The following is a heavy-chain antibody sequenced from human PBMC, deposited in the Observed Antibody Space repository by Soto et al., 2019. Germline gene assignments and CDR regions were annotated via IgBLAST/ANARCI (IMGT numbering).Heavy chain of an antibody. CDR2: INPGDSGT. CDR1: GYNFGNYW. CDR3: ARQHTSNWNSPNYYYYYGMDV. D-gene: IGHD1-7*01. Sequence: GESLKISCKGSGYNFGNYWIGWVRQMPGKXLEWMGVINPGDSGTTYSPSFQGQVTISADKSISTAYLQWSSLKASDTAVYYCARQHTSNWNSPNYYYYYGMDVWGQGTTVTVSS. J-gene: IGHJ6*02. V-gene: IGHV5-51*01.